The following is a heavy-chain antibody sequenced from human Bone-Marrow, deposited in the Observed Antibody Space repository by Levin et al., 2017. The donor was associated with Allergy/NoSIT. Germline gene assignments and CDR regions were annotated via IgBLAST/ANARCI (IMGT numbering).Heavy chain of an antibody. V-gene: IGHV3-23*01. D-gene: IGHD4-11*01. CDR3: ATFDYSSYGYYFDY. Sequence: GGSLRLSCAVSGFNFHASAMTWVRPAPGKGLEWVSTIRGSDDATFYRDSVTGRFTVSRDSSEDTLYLQMDRLRAEDTAVYYCATFDYSSYGYYFDYWGQGTLVTVSS. CDR1: GFNFHASA. CDR2: IRGSDDAT. J-gene: IGHJ4*02.